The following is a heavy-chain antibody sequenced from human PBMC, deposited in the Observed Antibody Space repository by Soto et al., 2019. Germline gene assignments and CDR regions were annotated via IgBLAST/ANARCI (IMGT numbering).Heavy chain of an antibody. Sequence: QVQLQESGPGLVKPSETLSLTCTVSGGSVSSGSYYWSWIRQPPGKGLEWIGYIYYSGSTHYNPALTSRVTISEDTSKNQFSLKLSSVAAAAPAVYYFARDRYGCGEPRGWFDPWGQGTLVTVSS. V-gene: IGHV4-61*01. CDR2: IYYSGST. CDR1: GGSVSSGSYY. D-gene: IGHD3-10*01. J-gene: IGHJ5*02. CDR3: ARDRYGCGEPRGWFDP.